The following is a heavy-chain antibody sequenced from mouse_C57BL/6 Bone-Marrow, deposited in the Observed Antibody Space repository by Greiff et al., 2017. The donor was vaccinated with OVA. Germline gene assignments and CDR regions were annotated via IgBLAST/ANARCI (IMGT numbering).Heavy chain of an antibody. CDR2: IDPSDSYT. CDR1: GYTFTSYW. J-gene: IGHJ3*01. CDR3: AREGDYDGSPWFAY. Sequence: QVQLQQPGAELVMPGASVKLSCKASGYTFTSYWMHWVKQRPGQGLEWIGEIDPSDSYTNYNQKFKGKSTLTVDKSSSTAYMQLSSLTSEDSAVYYCAREGDYDGSPWFAYWGQGTLVTVSA. V-gene: IGHV1-69*01. D-gene: IGHD2-3*01.